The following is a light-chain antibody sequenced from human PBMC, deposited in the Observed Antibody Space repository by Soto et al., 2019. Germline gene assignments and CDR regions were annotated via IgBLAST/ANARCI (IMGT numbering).Light chain of an antibody. V-gene: IGLV1-44*01. Sequence: QLVLTQPPSASGTPGQRVTISCSGSSSNTGSNTVNWYQQITGTAPKLLIYNDNQRPSGVPDRFSGSKSGTSGSLAISGLQSEDEGDYYCAAWDDSLNGHVVFGGGTKVTVL. CDR3: AAWDDSLNGHVV. CDR1: SSNTGSNT. J-gene: IGLJ2*01. CDR2: NDN.